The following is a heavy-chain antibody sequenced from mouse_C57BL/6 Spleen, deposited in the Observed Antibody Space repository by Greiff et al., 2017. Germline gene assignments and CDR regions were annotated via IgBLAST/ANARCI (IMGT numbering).Heavy chain of an antibody. V-gene: IGHV5-9*01. J-gene: IGHJ2*01. CDR1: GFTFSSYT. D-gene: IGHD1-1*01. CDR2: ISGGGGNT. Sequence: EVQRVESGGGLVKPGGSLKLSCAASGFTFSSYTMSWVRQTPEKRLEWVATISGGGGNTYYPDSVKGRFTISRDNAKNTLYLQMSSLRSEDTALYYCARRRGITTVVARSYYFDYWGQGTTLTVSS. CDR3: ARRRGITTVVARSYYFDY.